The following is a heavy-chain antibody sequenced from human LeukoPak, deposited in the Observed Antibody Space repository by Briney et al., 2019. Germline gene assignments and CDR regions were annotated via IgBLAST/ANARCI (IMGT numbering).Heavy chain of an antibody. Sequence: PSETLSLTCTVSGGSISSSNYYRGWIRQPPGKGLEWITAIYHSGGTYYNPSLKSRVSISVDTSKNQFSLKLSSVTAADTAVYYCANHYYDNGGYYPWYFDLWGRGTPVTVSS. CDR3: ANHYYDNGGYYPWYFDL. CDR2: IYHSGGT. V-gene: IGHV4-39*01. CDR1: GGSISSSNYY. D-gene: IGHD3-22*01. J-gene: IGHJ2*01.